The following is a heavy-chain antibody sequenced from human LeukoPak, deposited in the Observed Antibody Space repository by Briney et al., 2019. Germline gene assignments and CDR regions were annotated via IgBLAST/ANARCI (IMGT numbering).Heavy chain of an antibody. CDR1: GGSISSATYY. Sequence: SQTLSLTCTVSGGSISSATYYWSWIRQPAGKGLEWIGRVYSRGSTNYNPSLKSRVTISVDTSKNQFSLKLSSVTAADTAVYYCARGRNYDILTGYYRKNNNYYYYMDVWGKGTTVTVSS. J-gene: IGHJ6*03. CDR2: VYSRGST. V-gene: IGHV4-61*02. D-gene: IGHD3-9*01. CDR3: ARGRNYDILTGYYRKNNNYYYYMDV.